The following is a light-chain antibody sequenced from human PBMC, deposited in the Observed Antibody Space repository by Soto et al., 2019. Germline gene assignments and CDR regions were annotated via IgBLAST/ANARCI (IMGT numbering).Light chain of an antibody. J-gene: IGKJ1*01. CDR2: DAS. V-gene: IGKV3-11*01. CDR1: QSVSSY. CDR3: QQRSNRPWT. Sequence: EIVFKSYPATLSLSPGERATLSCRSSQSVSSYLAWYQQKPGQAPRLLIYDASNRATGIPARFSGSGSATDFTLTISSLEPEDFEVYYCQQRSNRPWTFGQGTKVDIK.